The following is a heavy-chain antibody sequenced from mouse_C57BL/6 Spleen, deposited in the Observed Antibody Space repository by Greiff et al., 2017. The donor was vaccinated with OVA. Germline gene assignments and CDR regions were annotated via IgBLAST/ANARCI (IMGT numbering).Heavy chain of an antibody. CDR3: ARRRHYGSSSYWYFDV. CDR1: GYTFTNYW. J-gene: IGHJ1*03. V-gene: IGHV1-52*01. CDR2: IDPSDSET. Sequence: QVQLQQPGAELVRPGSSVKLSCKASGYTFTNYWMHWVKQRPIQGLEWIGNIDPSDSETHYNQKFKDKATLTVDKSSSTAYMQLSSLTSEDSAVYYCARRRHYGSSSYWYFDVWGTGTTVTVSS. D-gene: IGHD1-1*01.